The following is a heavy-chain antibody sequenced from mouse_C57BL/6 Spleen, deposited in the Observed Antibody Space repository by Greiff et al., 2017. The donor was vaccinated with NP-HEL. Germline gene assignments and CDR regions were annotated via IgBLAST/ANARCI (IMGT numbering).Heavy chain of an antibody. CDR3: ATGVLALSYAMDY. D-gene: IGHD6-1*01. V-gene: IGHV1-53*01. Sequence: QVQLQQPGTELVKPGASVKLSCKASGYTFTSYWMHWVKQRPGQGLEWIGNINPSNGGTNYNEKFKSKATLTVDKSSSTAYMQLSSLTAEDSAVYYCATGVLALSYAMDYWGQGTSVTVSS. CDR2: INPSNGGT. CDR1: GYTFTSYW. J-gene: IGHJ4*01.